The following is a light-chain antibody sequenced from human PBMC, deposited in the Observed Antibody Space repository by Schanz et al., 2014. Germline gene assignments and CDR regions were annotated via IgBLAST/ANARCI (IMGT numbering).Light chain of an antibody. V-gene: IGKV3-15*01. CDR2: GAS. CDR3: QQYDNWPRT. J-gene: IGKJ2*01. CDR1: QSVSTN. Sequence: ELVMTQSPATLSVSPGERATLSCRASQSVSTNLAWYQQRPGQPPRLLIYGASTRPADVPARFSGSGSGTDFTLTISSLQSEDLAVYYCQQYDNWPRTFGQGTKLEIK.